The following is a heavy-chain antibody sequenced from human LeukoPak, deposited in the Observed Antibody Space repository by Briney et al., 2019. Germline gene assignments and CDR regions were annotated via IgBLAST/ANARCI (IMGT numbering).Heavy chain of an antibody. CDR2: IYPRDGST. J-gene: IGHJ4*02. V-gene: IGHV1-46*01. CDR3: ARDQEGFDY. CDR1: GYTFTGYY. Sequence: GASVKVSCKASGYTFTGYYMHWVRQAPGQGLEWMGMIYPRDGSTSYAQKFQGRVTVTRDTSTSTVHIELSGLRSEDTAVYYCARDQEGFDYWGQGTLVTVSS.